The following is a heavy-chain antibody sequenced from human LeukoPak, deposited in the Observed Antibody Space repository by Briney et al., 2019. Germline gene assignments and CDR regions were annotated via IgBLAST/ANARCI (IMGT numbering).Heavy chain of an antibody. V-gene: IGHV3-66*04. CDR3: ARPYSQSSDCLGY. CDR1: GSTVSSNY. D-gene: IGHD6-19*01. CDR2: IYSGGGT. J-gene: IGHJ4*02. Sequence: PGGSLRLSCVVSGSTVSSNYMSWVRQAPGKGLEWVSVIYSGGGTYYADSLKGRFTISRDNSKNTLYLQMNSLRAEDTAVYYCARPYSQSSDCLGYWGQGTLVTVSS.